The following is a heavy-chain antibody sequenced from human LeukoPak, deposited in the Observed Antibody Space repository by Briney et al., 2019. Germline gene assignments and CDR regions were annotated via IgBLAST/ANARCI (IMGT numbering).Heavy chain of an antibody. Sequence: ASVKVSCKASGYTLTGYYMHWVRQAPGQGLEWMGRINPNSGGTNYAQKFQGRVTMTRDTSISTAYMELSRLRSDDTAVYYCAREFLMITFGGVIAIDAFDIWGQGTMVTVSS. D-gene: IGHD3-16*02. CDR3: AREFLMITFGGVIAIDAFDI. J-gene: IGHJ3*02. CDR2: INPNSGGT. CDR1: GYTLTGYY. V-gene: IGHV1-2*06.